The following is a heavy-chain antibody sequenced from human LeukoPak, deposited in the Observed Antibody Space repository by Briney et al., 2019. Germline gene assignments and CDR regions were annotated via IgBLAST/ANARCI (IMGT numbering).Heavy chain of an antibody. CDR1: GYTFSSDA. CDR3: AKESPYYYDSSGYPLAY. Sequence: GGSLRLSCAASGYTFSSDAMSSVRQAPGKGLEWVSAISGSGGSTYYADSGKGRFTISRDNSKNTLYLQRNSLRAEDTAVYYCAKESPYYYDSSGYPLAYWGQGTLVTVSS. V-gene: IGHV3-23*01. J-gene: IGHJ4*02. D-gene: IGHD3-22*01. CDR2: ISGSGGST.